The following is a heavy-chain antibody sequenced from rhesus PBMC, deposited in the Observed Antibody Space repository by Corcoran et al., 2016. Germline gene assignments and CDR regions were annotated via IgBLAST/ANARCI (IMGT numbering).Heavy chain of an antibody. V-gene: IGHV2-174*01. J-gene: IGHJ4*01. CDR1: GFSISTSVMG. CDR3: ARRLYTSGWSYFDY. CDR2: IYWDDDK. D-gene: IGHD6S26*01. Sequence: QVTLKESGPALVTPTQTLTLTCTFSGFSISTSVMGVVCIRQPPGKALEWLALIYWDDDKYYNTSLKSRLTISKDTSKNQVVLTMTNMDPVDTATYYCARRLYTSGWSYFDYWGQGVLVTVSS.